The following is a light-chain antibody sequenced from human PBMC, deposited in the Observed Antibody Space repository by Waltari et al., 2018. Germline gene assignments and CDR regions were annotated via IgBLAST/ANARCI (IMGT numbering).Light chain of an antibody. Sequence: QSVLTQPPSASGTPGQRVSMSCSGSSSNIGSNTVTWYQQLPGTAPKLPSLGTAQRPSRAPDRFSGSKSGTSASLAISGLLSEDEADYYCAAWDDSLNGVIFGGGTKLTVL. V-gene: IGLV1-44*01. CDR1: SSNIGSNT. J-gene: IGLJ2*01. CDR2: GTA. CDR3: AAWDDSLNGVI.